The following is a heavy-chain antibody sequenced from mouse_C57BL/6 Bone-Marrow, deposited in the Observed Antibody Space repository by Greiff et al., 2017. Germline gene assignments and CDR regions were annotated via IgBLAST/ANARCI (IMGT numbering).Heavy chain of an antibody. V-gene: IGHV1-42*01. J-gene: IGHJ3*01. Sequence: EVQLQQSGPELVKPGASVKISCKASGYTFTDYYMYWVKQSHGKSLEWIGEINPSTGGTTYNQKFKAKATLTVDKSSSTAYMQLKSLTSEDSAVYYCARGRFAYWGQGTLVTVSA. CDR2: INPSTGGT. CDR1: GYTFTDYY. CDR3: ARGRFAY.